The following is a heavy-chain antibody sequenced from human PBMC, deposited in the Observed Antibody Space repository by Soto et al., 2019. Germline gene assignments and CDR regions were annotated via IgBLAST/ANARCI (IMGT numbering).Heavy chain of an antibody. D-gene: IGHD4-17*01. CDR2: INPNGGGT. V-gene: IGHV1-2*02. Sequence: ASVKVSCKASGYTFTGYYMHWVRQAPGQGLEWMGWINPNGGGTNYAQKFQGRVTMTRDTSISTAYMELSRLRSDDTAVYYCARAIYGGNPPRGYWGQGTLVTVSS. CDR1: GYTFTGYY. CDR3: ARAIYGGNPPRGY. J-gene: IGHJ4*02.